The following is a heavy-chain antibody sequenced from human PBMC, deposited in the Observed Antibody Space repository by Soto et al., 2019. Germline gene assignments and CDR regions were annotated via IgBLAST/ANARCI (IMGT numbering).Heavy chain of an antibody. CDR1: GGTFSSYA. Sequence: GASVKVSCKASGGTFSSYAISWVRQAPGQGLEWVGGIIPIFGTANYAQEFQGRVTITADKSTSTAYMELSSLRSEDTAVYYCARSSPNHYDSSGYNPSPYYYGMDVWGQGITVTVSS. CDR2: IIPIFGTA. D-gene: IGHD3-22*01. CDR3: ARSSPNHYDSSGYNPSPYYYGMDV. V-gene: IGHV1-69*06. J-gene: IGHJ6*02.